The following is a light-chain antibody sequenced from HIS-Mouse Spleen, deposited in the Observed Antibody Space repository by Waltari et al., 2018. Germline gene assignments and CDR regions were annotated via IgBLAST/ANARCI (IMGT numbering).Light chain of an antibody. Sequence: SYVLTQPPSVSVAPGKTARITCGGNNIGSKSVHWYKQKPGQAPLMVFYDDSARPSRVPERFPCSNSGNPATLTISRFESGDEADYYCQVWDSSSDHFGFGVGTKLTVL. J-gene: IGLJ2*01. CDR3: QVWDSSSDHFG. CDR1: NIGSKS. V-gene: IGLV3-21*03. CDR2: DDS.